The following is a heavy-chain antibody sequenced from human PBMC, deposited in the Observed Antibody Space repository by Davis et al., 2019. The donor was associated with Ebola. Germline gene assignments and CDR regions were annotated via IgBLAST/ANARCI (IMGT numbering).Heavy chain of an antibody. V-gene: IGHV4-4*07. CDR2: IYTSGST. D-gene: IGHD6-19*01. J-gene: IGHJ6*02. CDR3: ARDRVAGTQVYYYYYGMDV. CDR1: GGSISSYY. Sequence: PSETLSLTCTVSGGSISSYYWSWIRQPAGKGLEWIGRIYTSGSTNYNPSLKSRVTMSVDTSKNQFSLKLSSVTAADTAVYYCARDRVAGTQVYYYYYGMDVWGQGTTVTVSS.